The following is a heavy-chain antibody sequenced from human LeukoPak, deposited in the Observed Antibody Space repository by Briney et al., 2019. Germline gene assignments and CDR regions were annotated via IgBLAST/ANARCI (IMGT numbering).Heavy chain of an antibody. CDR1: GGSISSYY. J-gene: IGHJ4*02. CDR3: ARGLRRRVLRYFDRVDNNDYFDY. Sequence: SETLSLTCTVSGGSISSYYWSWIRQPPGKGLEWIGYIYYSGSTNYNPSLKSRVTISVDTSKNQFSLKLSSVTAADTAAYYCARGLRRRVLRYFDRVDNNDYFDYWGQGTLVTVSS. V-gene: IGHV4-59*01. D-gene: IGHD3-9*01. CDR2: IYYSGST.